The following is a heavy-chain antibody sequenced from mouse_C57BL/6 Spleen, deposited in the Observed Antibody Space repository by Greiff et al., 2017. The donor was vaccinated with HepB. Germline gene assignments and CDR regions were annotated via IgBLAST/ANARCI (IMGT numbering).Heavy chain of an antibody. V-gene: IGHV1-55*01. D-gene: IGHD1-1*01. CDR1: GYTFTSYW. CDR2: IYPGSGST. J-gene: IGHJ4*01. Sequence: VQLQQPGAELVKPGASVKMSCKASGYTFTSYWITWVKQRPGQGLEWIGDIYPGSGSTNYNEKFKSKATLTVDTSSSPAYMQLSSLTSEDSAVYYCARDGSRYYYAMDYWGQGTSVTVSS. CDR3: ARDGSRYYYAMDY.